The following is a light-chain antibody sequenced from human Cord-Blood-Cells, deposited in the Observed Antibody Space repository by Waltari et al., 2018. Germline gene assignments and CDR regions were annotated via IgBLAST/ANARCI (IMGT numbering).Light chain of an antibody. Sequence: SYVLTQPPSVSVAPGKTARITCGGNNIGGKSVHWYQQKPGQAPGLVVYDDSDRPSGSPERCSCSNSGDTASLTISRGEAGDEADYYCQVWDSSSDHVVFGGGTKLTVL. CDR3: QVWDSSSDHVV. CDR1: NIGGKS. CDR2: DDS. V-gene: IGLV3-21*03. J-gene: IGLJ2*01.